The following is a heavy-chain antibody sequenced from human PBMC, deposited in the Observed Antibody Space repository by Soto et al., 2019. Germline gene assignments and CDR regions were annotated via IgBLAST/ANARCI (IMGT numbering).Heavy chain of an antibody. CDR3: ARHFGNYGDWAFDF. J-gene: IGHJ4*02. D-gene: IGHD4-17*01. Sequence: PSETLSLTCTVSGCSISSSSYYWGWIRQPPGKGLEWIGSIFYSGSTYYNPSLKSRVTISVDTSKNQFSLKLSSVTAADTAVYYCARHFGNYGDWAFDFWGQGTLVTVSS. V-gene: IGHV4-39*01. CDR2: IFYSGST. CDR1: GCSISSSSYY.